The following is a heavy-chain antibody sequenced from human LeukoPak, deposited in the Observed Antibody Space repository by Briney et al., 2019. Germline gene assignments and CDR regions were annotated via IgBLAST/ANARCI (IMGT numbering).Heavy chain of an antibody. J-gene: IGHJ5*02. CDR3: ARDLNGDYVSGWFDP. V-gene: IGHV3-30*04. CDR2: ISYDGSNK. D-gene: IGHD4-17*01. Sequence: WGSLRLSCTASGFTFSSYAMSWVRQAPGKGLEWMGVISYDGSNKYYADSVKGRFTISRDNSKNTLYLQMNSLRAEDTAVYYCARDLNGDYVSGWFDPWGQGTLVTVSS. CDR1: GFTFSSYA.